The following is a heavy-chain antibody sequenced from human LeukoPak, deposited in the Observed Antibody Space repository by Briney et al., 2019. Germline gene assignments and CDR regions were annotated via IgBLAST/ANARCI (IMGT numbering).Heavy chain of an antibody. J-gene: IGHJ3*02. V-gene: IGHV1-2*06. CDR2: INPNSGGT. D-gene: IGHD1-26*01. CDR1: GYTFTGYY. Sequence: ASVKVSCKASGYTFTGYYMHWVRQAPGQGLEWMGRINPNSGGTNYAQKFQGRVTMTRDTSISTAYMELSSLRSEDTAVYYCARDVNSGSYPIHSGNAFDIWGQGTMVTVSS. CDR3: ARDVNSGSYPIHSGNAFDI.